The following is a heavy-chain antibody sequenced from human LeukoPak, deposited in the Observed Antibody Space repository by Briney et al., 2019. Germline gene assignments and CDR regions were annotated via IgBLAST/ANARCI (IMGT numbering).Heavy chain of an antibody. V-gene: IGHV3-9*01. D-gene: IGHD3-10*01. CDR2: ISWNSGSI. CDR1: GLTFDDYA. J-gene: IGHJ4*02. Sequence: GGSLRLSCAASGLTFDDYAMHWVRQAPGKGLEWVSGISWNSGSIGYADSVKGRFTISRDNAKNSLYLQMNSLRAEDTALYYCAKDARLLWFGESTFDYWGQGTLVTVSS. CDR3: AKDARLLWFGESTFDY.